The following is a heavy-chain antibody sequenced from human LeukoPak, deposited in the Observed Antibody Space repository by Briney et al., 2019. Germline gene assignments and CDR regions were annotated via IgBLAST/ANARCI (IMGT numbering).Heavy chain of an antibody. CDR1: GGSISSSSYY. Sequence: SETLSLTCTVSGGSISSSSYYWGWIRQPPGKGLEWIGSIYYSGSTNYNPSLKSRVTISVDTSKNQFSLNLTSVTAADTAVYYCARFTPQGYGWGGYDRFDPWGQGTLVTVSS. V-gene: IGHV4-39*07. J-gene: IGHJ5*02. D-gene: IGHD3-16*01. CDR3: ARFTPQGYGWGGYDRFDP. CDR2: IYYSGST.